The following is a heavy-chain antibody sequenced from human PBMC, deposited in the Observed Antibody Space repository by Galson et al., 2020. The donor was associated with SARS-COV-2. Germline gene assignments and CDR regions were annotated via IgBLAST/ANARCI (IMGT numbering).Heavy chain of an antibody. D-gene: IGHD2-2*01. V-gene: IGHV3-72*01. CDR2: SRNKANSYTT. Sequence: GESLKISCAASGFTFSDHYMDWVRQAPGKGLEWVGRSRNKANSYTTEYAASVKGRFTIPRDDARNSVYLQMNSLQTDDTAVYYCGRLTSTYYMYVWGKGTTVTVSS. CDR3: GRLTSTYYMYV. CDR1: GFTFSDHY. J-gene: IGHJ6*03.